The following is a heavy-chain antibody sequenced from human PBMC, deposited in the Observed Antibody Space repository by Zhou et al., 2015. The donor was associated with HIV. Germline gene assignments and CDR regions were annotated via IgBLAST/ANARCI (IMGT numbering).Heavy chain of an antibody. V-gene: IGHV3-11*01. CDR3: ASRPGWESFNYGMDV. D-gene: IGHD1-26*01. J-gene: IGHJ6*02. CDR1: GFTFSDYY. CDR2: ISSSGLTI. Sequence: QVQLVESGGGLVKPGGSLRLSCAASGFTFSDYYMYWIRQAPGKGLEWVSYISSSGLTIYYADSVKGRFIISRDNAKNSLYLQMNSLRAEDTAVYYCASRPGWESFNYGMDVWGQGTTVTGLL.